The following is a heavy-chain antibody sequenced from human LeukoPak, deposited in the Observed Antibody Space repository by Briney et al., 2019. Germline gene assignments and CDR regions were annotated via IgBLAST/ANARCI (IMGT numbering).Heavy chain of an antibody. CDR1: GYTFTSYR. Sequence: ASVKVSCKASGYTFTSYRISWVRQAPGQGLEWVGWINAYNGNTNYAQKLQGRVAKPTDTSTITVYMELRSLRSDDTAVYYCARVEQWLARGTEDFWGQGTLVTVS. CDR2: INAYNGNT. J-gene: IGHJ4*02. CDR3: ARVEQWLARGTEDF. D-gene: IGHD6-19*01. V-gene: IGHV1-18*01.